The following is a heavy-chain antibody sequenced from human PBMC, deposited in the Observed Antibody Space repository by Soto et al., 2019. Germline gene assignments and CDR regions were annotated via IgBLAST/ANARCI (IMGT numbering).Heavy chain of an antibody. CDR2: ISGIGGST. Sequence: EVQLLESGGGLVQPGGSLRLSCAASGFTFSSYAMSWVRQAPGKGLEWVSAISGIGGSTYYADSVKGRFTISRDNSKNTLYLQMNSLRAEDTAVYYCAKTAFTIFGVVGYYFDYWGQGTLVTVSS. D-gene: IGHD3-3*01. J-gene: IGHJ4*02. CDR1: GFTFSSYA. CDR3: AKTAFTIFGVVGYYFDY. V-gene: IGHV3-23*01.